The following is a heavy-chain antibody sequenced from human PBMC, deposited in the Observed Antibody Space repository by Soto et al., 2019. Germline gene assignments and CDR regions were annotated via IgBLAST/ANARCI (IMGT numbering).Heavy chain of an antibody. CDR1: GGSLSSYY. CDR2: IYYSGST. J-gene: IGHJ6*02. V-gene: IGHV4-59*01. CDR3: ARERGRWFGELDGPYYGMDV. D-gene: IGHD3-10*01. Sequence: SETLSLTCTVSGGSLSSYYLSWIRQTPGKGLEWIGYIYYSGSTNYNPSLKSRVTISVDTSKNQFSLKLSSVTAADTAVYYCARERGRWFGELDGPYYGMDVWGQGTTVTVSS.